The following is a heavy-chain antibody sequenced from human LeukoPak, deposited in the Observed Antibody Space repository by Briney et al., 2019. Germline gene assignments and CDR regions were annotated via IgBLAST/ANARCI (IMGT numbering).Heavy chain of an antibody. D-gene: IGHD6-6*01. CDR3: ATEYSSSSAIDP. Sequence: SETLSLTCAVSGYSISSGYYWGWIRQPPGKGPEWIGSIYHSGSTYYNPSLKSRVTISVDTSKNQFSLKLSSVTAADTAVYYCATEYSSSSAIDPWGQGTLVTVSS. J-gene: IGHJ5*02. V-gene: IGHV4-38-2*01. CDR2: IYHSGST. CDR1: GYSISSGYY.